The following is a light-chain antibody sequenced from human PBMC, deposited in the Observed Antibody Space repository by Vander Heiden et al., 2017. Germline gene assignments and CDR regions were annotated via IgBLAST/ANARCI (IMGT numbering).Light chain of an antibody. CDR2: DNI. Sequence: QSVLTPPPSVSGAPGQGVTISFTGSPSPIGAGYDVHWYQQLPGTAPKLLIYDNIKRPAGVPDRFSGSKSGTSASLAITGLQAEDEADYYCQSYDSSLGGHVVFGGGTKLTVL. J-gene: IGLJ2*01. CDR3: QSYDSSLGGHVV. CDR1: PSPIGAGYD. V-gene: IGLV1-40*01.